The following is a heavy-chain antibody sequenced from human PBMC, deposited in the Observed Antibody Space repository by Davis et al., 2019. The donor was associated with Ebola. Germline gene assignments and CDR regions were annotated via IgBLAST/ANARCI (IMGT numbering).Heavy chain of an antibody. Sequence: AASVKVSCKASGYTFNRYGITWVRQAPGQGLEWMGMINPNDGRTIYAQKFQDRVTVTRDTSTTTVYMDLSSLRSEDTALYYCTTPGGQDSGYDVFDIWGQGTMVTVSS. CDR1: GYTFNRYG. V-gene: IGHV1-46*03. CDR2: INPNDGRT. CDR3: TTPGGQDSGYDVFDI. J-gene: IGHJ3*02. D-gene: IGHD5-12*01.